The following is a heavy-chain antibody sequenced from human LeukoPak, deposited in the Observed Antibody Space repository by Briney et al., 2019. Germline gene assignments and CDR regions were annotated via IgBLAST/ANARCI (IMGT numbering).Heavy chain of an antibody. J-gene: IGHJ5*02. CDR3: ARLRKYAREICNWFDP. CDR1: GGSFSGYY. V-gene: IGHV4-34*01. CDR2: INHSGST. D-gene: IGHD2-2*01. Sequence: PETLSLSCAVYGGSFSGYYWSWIRQPPGKGLEWIGEINHSGSTNYNPSLKSRVTISVDASKNQFSLKLSSVTAADTAVYYCARLRKYAREICNWFDPWGQGTLVTVSS.